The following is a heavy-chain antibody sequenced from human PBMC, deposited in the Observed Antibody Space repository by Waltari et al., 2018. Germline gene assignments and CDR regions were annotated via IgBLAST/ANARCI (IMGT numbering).Heavy chain of an antibody. CDR3: TRQVLGYCTSAACRRLES. V-gene: IGHV4-38-2*01. Sequence: QLQLQESGPGLVKSSETLSLTCDVSGYAIKSGFYWGWIRQPPGRGLEWVATIYHDGTTFYNPSLTGRVTTSMDTSKNQFSLKMKSVTAADTAVYYCTRQVLGYCTSAACRRLESWGQGTLVTVSS. J-gene: IGHJ4*02. D-gene: IGHD2-2*03. CDR2: IYHDGTT. CDR1: GYAIKSGFY.